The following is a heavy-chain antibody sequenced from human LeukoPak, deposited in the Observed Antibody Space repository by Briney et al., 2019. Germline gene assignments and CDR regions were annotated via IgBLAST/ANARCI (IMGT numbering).Heavy chain of an antibody. CDR2: IKQDGSEK. CDR3: AREGSGWYPYYYGMDV. CDR1: GFTFSSYW. D-gene: IGHD6-19*01. V-gene: IGHV3-7*01. J-gene: IGHJ6*02. Sequence: GGSLRLSCAASGFTFSSYWMSWVRQAPGKGLEWVASIKQDGSEKYYVDSVKGRFTISRDNAKNSLYLQMNSLRAEDTAVYYCAREGSGWYPYYYGMDVWGQGTTVTVSS.